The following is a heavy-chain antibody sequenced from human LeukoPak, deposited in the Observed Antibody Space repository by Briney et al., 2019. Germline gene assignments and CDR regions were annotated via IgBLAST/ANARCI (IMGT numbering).Heavy chain of an antibody. J-gene: IGHJ5*02. CDR2: IYYSGST. D-gene: IGHD3-16*02. CDR3: ARHLGWHDYVWGSYRLGNWFDP. CDR1: GGSISSSSSY. Sequence: PSETLSLTCTVSGGSISSSSSYWGWIRQPPGKGLEWIGSIYYSGSTNYNPSLKSRVTISVDTSKNQFPLKLSSVTAADTAVYYCARHLGWHDYVWGSYRLGNWFDPWGQGTLVTVSS. V-gene: IGHV4-39*06.